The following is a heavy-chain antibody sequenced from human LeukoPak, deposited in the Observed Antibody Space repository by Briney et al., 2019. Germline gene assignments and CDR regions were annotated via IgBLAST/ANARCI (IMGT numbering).Heavy chain of an antibody. D-gene: IGHD6-19*01. CDR1: GYTFTDYY. CDR3: ARRTVAVAGTNYFDY. J-gene: IGHJ4*02. Sequence: ASVKVSRKASGYTFTDYYMHWVRQAPGQGLEWMGWINPNSGGTNYAQKFQGRVTMTRDTSISTAYMELSRLRSDDTAVYYCARRTVAVAGTNYFDYWGQGTLVTVPS. V-gene: IGHV1-2*02. CDR2: INPNSGGT.